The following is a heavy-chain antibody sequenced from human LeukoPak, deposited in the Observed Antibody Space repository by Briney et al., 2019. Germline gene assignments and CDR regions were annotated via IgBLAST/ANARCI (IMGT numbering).Heavy chain of an antibody. D-gene: IGHD6-6*01. V-gene: IGHV1-2*02. CDR3: ARDAHYSSSHPYFDY. CDR1: GYTFTGYY. CDR2: INPNSGGT. J-gene: IGHJ4*02. Sequence: ASVKVSCKASGYTFTGYYMHWVRQAPGQGLEWMGWINPNSGGTNYAQKFQGRVTMTRDTSISTAYMELSRLRSDDTAVYYCARDAHYSSSHPYFDYWGQGTLVTVSS.